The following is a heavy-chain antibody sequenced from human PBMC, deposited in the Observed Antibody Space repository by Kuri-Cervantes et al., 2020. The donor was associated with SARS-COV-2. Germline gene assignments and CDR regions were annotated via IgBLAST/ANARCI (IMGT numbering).Heavy chain of an antibody. J-gene: IGHJ4*02. D-gene: IGHD3-22*01. CDR1: GGTFSSYA. CDR3: ARDYYDSSGYSPFQEGWYYFDY. V-gene: IGHV1-18*01. CDR2: ISAYNGNT. Sequence: ASVKVSCKASGGTFSSYAISWVRQAPGQGLEWMGWISAYNGNTNYAQKFQGRVTMTRDTSISTAYMELSRLRSDDTAVYYCARDYYDSSGYSPFQEGWYYFDYWGQGTLVTVSS.